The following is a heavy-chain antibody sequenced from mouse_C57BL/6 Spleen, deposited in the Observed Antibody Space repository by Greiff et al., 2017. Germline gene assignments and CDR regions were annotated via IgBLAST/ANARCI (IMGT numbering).Heavy chain of an antibody. V-gene: IGHV5-4*03. CDR1: GFTFSSYA. CDR3: ARGGNWDYFDY. J-gene: IGHJ2*01. D-gene: IGHD4-1*01. CDR2: ISDGGSYT. Sequence: DVMLVESGGGLVKPGGSLKLSCAASGFTFSSYAMSWVRQTPEKRLEWVATISDGGSYTYYPDNVKGRFTISRDNAKNNLYLQMSHLKSEDTAMYYCARGGNWDYFDYWGQGTTLTVSS.